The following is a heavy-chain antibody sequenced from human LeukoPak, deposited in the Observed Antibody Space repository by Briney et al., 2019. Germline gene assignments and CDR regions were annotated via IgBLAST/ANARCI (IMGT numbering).Heavy chain of an antibody. V-gene: IGHV1-2*06. CDR1: GYTFTGYY. CDR3: ARHYSGSFYFDY. Sequence: ASVKVSCKASGYTFTGYYMHWVRQAPGQGLEWMGRINPNTGGTNYAQKFQGRVTMTRDTSISTAYMELSRLRSDDTAVYYCARHYSGSFYFDYWGQGTLVTVSS. D-gene: IGHD1-26*01. CDR2: INPNTGGT. J-gene: IGHJ4*02.